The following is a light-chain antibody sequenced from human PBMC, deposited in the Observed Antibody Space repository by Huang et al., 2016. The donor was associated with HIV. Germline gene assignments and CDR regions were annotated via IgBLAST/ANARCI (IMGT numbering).Light chain of an antibody. J-gene: IGKJ4*01. CDR1: QSVLYSSNNNNY. CDR3: HQYFRTPLT. Sequence: IVVTQSPDSLAVSLGERAAINCKYSQSVLYSSNNNNYLAWYQQKPGQSPALLIYWASTRAPGVPDRFNGSGSGTDFTLTISSLQAEDVALYYCHQYFRTPLTFGGGTRVDIK. V-gene: IGKV4-1*01. CDR2: WAS.